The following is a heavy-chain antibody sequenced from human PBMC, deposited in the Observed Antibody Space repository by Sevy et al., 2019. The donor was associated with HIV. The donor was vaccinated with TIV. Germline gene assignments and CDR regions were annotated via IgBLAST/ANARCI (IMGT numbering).Heavy chain of an antibody. CDR2: SGST. V-gene: IGHV4-59*01. CDR3: ARGGPNQHQLDYFDY. D-gene: IGHD6-13*01. CDR1: GVSISNYY. J-gene: IGHJ4*02. Sequence: SETLSLTCTVSGVSISNYYWAWIRQPPGKGLECVGFSGSTNYNPSLKSRVTTSVEPSKNHFSLKLGSVTVADTAIYYCARGGPNQHQLDYFDYWGQGTLVTVSS.